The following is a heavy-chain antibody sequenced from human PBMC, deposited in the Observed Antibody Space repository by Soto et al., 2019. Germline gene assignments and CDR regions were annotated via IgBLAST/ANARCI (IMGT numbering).Heavy chain of an antibody. CDR3: IWESKFYSAWR. CDR2: IKSKAGSATP. J-gene: IGHJ4*02. Sequence: VQVVESGGGLVKPGGSLRLSCTVSGLTFSDAWLNSVRQAPGKGLEWVGRIKSKAGSATPDYAAPVKGRFTISRDDSQGRLYLQMTSLQTDDTAVYYCIWESKFYSAWRWGQGTLVTVST. CDR1: GLTFSDAW. D-gene: IGHD1-26*01. V-gene: IGHV3-15*07.